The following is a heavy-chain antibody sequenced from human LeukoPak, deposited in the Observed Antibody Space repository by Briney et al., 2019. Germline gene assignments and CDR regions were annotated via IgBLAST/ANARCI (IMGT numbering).Heavy chain of an antibody. CDR3: ARGSSGRCSSTSCYLSNNWFDP. Sequence: SETLSLTCTVSGGSISSGGYYWSWIRQHPGKGLEWIGYIYYSGSTYYNPSLKSRVTISVDTSKNQFSLKLSSVTAADTAVYYCARGSSGRCSSTSCYLSNNWFDPWGQGTLVTVSS. CDR1: GGSISSGGYY. CDR2: IYYSGST. D-gene: IGHD2-2*01. V-gene: IGHV4-31*03. J-gene: IGHJ5*02.